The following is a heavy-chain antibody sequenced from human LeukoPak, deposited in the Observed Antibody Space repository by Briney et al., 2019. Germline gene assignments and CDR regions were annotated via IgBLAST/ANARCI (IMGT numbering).Heavy chain of an antibody. CDR3: ARDQSSSPYYFDY. V-gene: IGHV1-2*02. Sequence: ASVKVSCKASGYTFTGYYMHWVRQAPGQGPEWMGWINPNSGATNYAQKFQGRVTMTRDTSIRTVYMELSRLRSDDTAVYYCARDQSSSPYYFDYWGQGTLVTVSS. J-gene: IGHJ4*02. CDR2: INPNSGAT. CDR1: GYTFTGYY. D-gene: IGHD6-13*01.